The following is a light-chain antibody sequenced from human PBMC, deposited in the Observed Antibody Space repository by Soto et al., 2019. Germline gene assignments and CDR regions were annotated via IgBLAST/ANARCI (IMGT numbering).Light chain of an antibody. CDR3: QQYGSSPLT. V-gene: IGKV3-20*01. CDR2: DAS. J-gene: IGKJ4*01. Sequence: IVMTQSPATLSVSPGERATLSCRASQSVSSSYLAWYQQKPGQAPRLLIYDASSRATGIPDRFSGSGSGTDFTLTISRLEPEDFAVFYCQQYGSSPLTFGGGTKVDIK. CDR1: QSVSSSY.